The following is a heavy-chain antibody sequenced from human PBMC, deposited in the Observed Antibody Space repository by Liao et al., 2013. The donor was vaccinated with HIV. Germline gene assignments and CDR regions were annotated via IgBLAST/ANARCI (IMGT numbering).Heavy chain of an antibody. CDR1: GGSISSGDYY. J-gene: IGHJ3*02. D-gene: IGHD3-22*01. Sequence: QVQLQESGPGLVEPSQTLSLTCSVSGGSISSGDYYWSWLRQPPGKGLEWIGYTDYSGSTYYNPSLKSRVTISLDTSKNQFSLKLSSVTAADTAVYYCARATSPYYDSLGNAFDIWGQGTMVTVSS. V-gene: IGHV4-30-4*08. CDR3: ARATSPYYDSLGNAFDI. CDR2: TDYSGST.